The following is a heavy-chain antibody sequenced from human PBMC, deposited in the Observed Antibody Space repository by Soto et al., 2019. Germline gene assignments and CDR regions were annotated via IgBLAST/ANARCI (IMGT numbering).Heavy chain of an antibody. CDR3: ARADYYGSGSYAFDI. V-gene: IGHV3-33*08. CDR2: IWYDGSNK. D-gene: IGHD3-10*01. J-gene: IGHJ3*02. Sequence: GGSLRLSCAASGFTFSSYGMHWVRQAPGKGLEWVVVIWYDGSNKYYADSVKGRFTISRDNSKNTLYLQMNSLRAEDTAVYYCARADYYGSGSYAFDIWGQGTMVTVSS. CDR1: GFTFSSYG.